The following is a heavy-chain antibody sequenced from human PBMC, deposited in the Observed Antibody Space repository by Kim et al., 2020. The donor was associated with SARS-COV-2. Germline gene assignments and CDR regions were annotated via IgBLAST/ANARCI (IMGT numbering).Heavy chain of an antibody. J-gene: IGHJ3*02. CDR3: ARGGIAAAGTDAFDI. Sequence: DSVKGRFTISRDNSKNTLYLQMNSLRAEDTAVYYCARGGIAAAGTDAFDIWGQGTMVTVSS. D-gene: IGHD6-13*01. V-gene: IGHV3-30*07.